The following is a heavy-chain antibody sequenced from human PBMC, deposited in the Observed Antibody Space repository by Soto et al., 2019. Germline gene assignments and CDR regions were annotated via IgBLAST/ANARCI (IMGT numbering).Heavy chain of an antibody. Sequence: GASVKVSGKASGYTFTSYGISWVRQAPGQGLEWMGWISAYNGNTNYAQKLQGRVTMTTDTSTSTAYMELRSLRSDDTAVYYCARDSQSGYYYGEYYGMDVWGQGTTVTVSS. CDR3: ARDSQSGYYYGEYYGMDV. V-gene: IGHV1-18*01. J-gene: IGHJ6*02. CDR1: GYTFTSYG. CDR2: ISAYNGNT. D-gene: IGHD3-22*01.